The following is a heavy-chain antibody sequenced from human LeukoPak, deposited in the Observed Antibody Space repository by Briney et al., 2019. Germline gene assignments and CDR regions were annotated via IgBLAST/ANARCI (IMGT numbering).Heavy chain of an antibody. D-gene: IGHD4-17*01. Sequence: GGSLRLSCAASGFTFSTHAIHWVRQAPGQGLEWVAVISYDGINTFYADTAKGRFTISRDNSKNTLYLKMNSLRAEDTAVYYCAKVSLSGIDYGDPALGYWGQGTLVTVSS. CDR3: AKVSLSGIDYGDPALGY. CDR1: GFTFSTHA. J-gene: IGHJ4*02. CDR2: ISYDGINT. V-gene: IGHV3-30-3*01.